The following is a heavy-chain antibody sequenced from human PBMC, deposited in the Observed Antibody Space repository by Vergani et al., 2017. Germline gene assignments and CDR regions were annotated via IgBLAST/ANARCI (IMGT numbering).Heavy chain of an antibody. J-gene: IGHJ2*01. V-gene: IGHV4-34*01. CDR3: ARVPVGYCSGGSCYHYWYFDL. CDR1: GGSFSGYY. Sequence: QVQLQQWGAGLLKPSETLSLTCAVYGGSFSGYYWSWIRQPPGKGLEWIGEINHSGSTNYNPSLKSRVTISVDTSKNQFSLKLSSVTAADTAVYYCARVPVGYCSGGSCYHYWYFDLWGRGTLVTVSS. CDR2: INHSGST. D-gene: IGHD2-15*01.